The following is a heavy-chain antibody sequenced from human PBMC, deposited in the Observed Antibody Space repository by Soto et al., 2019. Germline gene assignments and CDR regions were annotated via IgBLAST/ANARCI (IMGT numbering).Heavy chain of an antibody. V-gene: IGHV5-51*03. J-gene: IGHJ6*02. Sequence: GDALKTSSKASGYSFTNYWIGWVRQLPGKGLEMMEIGYPRDSDTRSSPSIQGQVTISADKSISSGYLYWSSLKASDTAMYYCARPLTNPCYDGKDVWGQGTTVTVS. D-gene: IGHD7-27*01. CDR3: ARPLTNPCYDGKDV. CDR1: GYSFTNYW. CDR2: GYPRDSDT.